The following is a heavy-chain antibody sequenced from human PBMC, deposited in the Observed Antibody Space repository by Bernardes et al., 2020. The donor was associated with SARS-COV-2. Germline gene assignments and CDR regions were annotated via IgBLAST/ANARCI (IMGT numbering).Heavy chain of an antibody. D-gene: IGHD3-3*01. Sequence: SETLSLTCAVYGGSFSGYYWSWIRQPPGKGLEWIGEINHSGSTNYNPSLKSRVTISVDTSKNQFSLKLSSVTAADTAVYYCARGRPPIYDFWSGYPAPSYYMDVWGKGTTVTVSS. V-gene: IGHV4-34*01. CDR1: GGSFSGYY. J-gene: IGHJ6*03. CDR3: ARGRPPIYDFWSGYPAPSYYMDV. CDR2: INHSGST.